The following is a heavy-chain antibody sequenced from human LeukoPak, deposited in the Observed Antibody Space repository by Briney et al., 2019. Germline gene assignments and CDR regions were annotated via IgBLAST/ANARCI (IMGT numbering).Heavy chain of an antibody. CDR3: ARGQYYYDSSGSHPDAFDI. CDR1: GYTFTGYY. CDR2: INPNSGGT. V-gene: IGHV1-2*06. Sequence: ASVKVSCKASGYTFTGYYMHWVRQAPGQGLEWMGRINPNSGGTNYAQKFQGRVTMTRDASISTAYMELSRLRSDDTAVYYCARGQYYYDSSGSHPDAFDIWGQGTMVTVSS. D-gene: IGHD3-22*01. J-gene: IGHJ3*02.